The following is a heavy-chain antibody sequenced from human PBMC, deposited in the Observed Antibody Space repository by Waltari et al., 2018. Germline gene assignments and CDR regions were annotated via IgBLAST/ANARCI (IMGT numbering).Heavy chain of an antibody. V-gene: IGHV4-61*02. CDR3: ARDTLPNSGWVYYYYYYMDV. Sequence: QVQLQESGPGLVKPSQTLSLTCTVSGGSISSGSYYWSWIRQPAGTGLEWIGRIYTSGSTNDNPSLKSRVTISVDTSKNQFSLKLSSVTAADTAVYYCARDTLPNSGWVYYYYYYMDVWGKGTTVTVSS. D-gene: IGHD6-19*01. J-gene: IGHJ6*03. CDR1: GGSISSGSYY. CDR2: IYTSGST.